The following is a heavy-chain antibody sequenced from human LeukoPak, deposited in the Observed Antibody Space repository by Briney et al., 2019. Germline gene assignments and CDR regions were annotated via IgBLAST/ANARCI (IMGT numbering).Heavy chain of an antibody. J-gene: IGHJ4*02. CDR2: IYYSGST. D-gene: IGHD6-19*01. CDR1: GGSISSSSYY. V-gene: IGHV4-39*07. CDR3: AKKSVAGTDY. Sequence: SETLSLTCTVSGGSISSSSYYWGWIRQPPGKGLEWIGSIYYSGSTYYNPSLKSRVTISVDKSKNQFSLKLSSVTAADTAVYYCAKKSVAGTDYWGQGTLVTVSS.